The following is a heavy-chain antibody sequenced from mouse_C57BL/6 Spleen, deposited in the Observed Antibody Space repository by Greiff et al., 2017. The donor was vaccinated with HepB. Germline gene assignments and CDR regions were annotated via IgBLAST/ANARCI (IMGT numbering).Heavy chain of an antibody. CDR3: ARKDYGSSHFDY. D-gene: IGHD1-1*01. J-gene: IGHJ2*01. CDR1: GYAFSSSW. CDR2: IYPGDGDT. Sequence: VQGVESGPELVKPGASVKISCKASGYAFSSSWMNWVKQRPGKGLEWIGRIYPGDGDTNYNGKFKGKATLTADKSSSTAYMQLSSLTSEDSAVYFCARKDYGSSHFDYWGQGTTLTVSS. V-gene: IGHV1-82*01.